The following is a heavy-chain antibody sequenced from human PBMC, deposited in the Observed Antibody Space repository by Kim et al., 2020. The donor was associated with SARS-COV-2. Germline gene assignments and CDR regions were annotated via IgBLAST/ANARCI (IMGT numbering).Heavy chain of an antibody. V-gene: IGHV4-34*13. Sequence: NYSPPLKSRVNLSVDTFKNQFSLHLNSVTAADTAVYYCARRVTRFYYMDVWDKGATVTVSS. CDR3: ARRVTRFYYMDV. J-gene: IGHJ6*03. D-gene: IGHD3-10*01.